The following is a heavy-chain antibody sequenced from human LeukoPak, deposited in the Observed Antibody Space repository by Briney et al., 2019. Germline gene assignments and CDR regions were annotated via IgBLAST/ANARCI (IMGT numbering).Heavy chain of an antibody. CDR2: IRGSGTNT. J-gene: IGHJ5*02. CDR3: AKKTDFWSGYFAS. Sequence: GGSLRLSCAASGFTFSSYAMSWVRQAPGKGLEWVSAIRGSGTNTYYADSVKGRFTISRDNSKNTLYLQMNSLRAEDTAVYYCAKKTDFWSGYFASWGQGTLVTVSS. V-gene: IGHV3-23*01. D-gene: IGHD3-3*01. CDR1: GFTFSSYA.